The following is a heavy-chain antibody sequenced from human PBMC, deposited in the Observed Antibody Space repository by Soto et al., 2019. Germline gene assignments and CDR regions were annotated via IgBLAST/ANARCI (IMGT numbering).Heavy chain of an antibody. D-gene: IGHD2-15*01. CDR2: ISSSSSTI. V-gene: IGHV3-48*02. J-gene: IGHJ5*02. Sequence: EVQLVESGGGLVQPGGSLRLSCAASGFTFSSYSMNWVRQAPGKGLEWVSYISSSSSTIYYADSVKGRFTISRDNAKNSLDLQIDRLRDEDTAVYYCAGDVGAENWVRPWGQGTLVTVSS. CDR1: GFTFSSYS. CDR3: AGDVGAENWVRP.